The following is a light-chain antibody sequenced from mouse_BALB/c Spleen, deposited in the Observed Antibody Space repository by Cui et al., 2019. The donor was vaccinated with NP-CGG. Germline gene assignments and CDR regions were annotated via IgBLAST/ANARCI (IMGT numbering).Light chain of an antibody. CDR2: GTN. CDR3: ALWYSNHWV. V-gene: IGLV1*01. J-gene: IGLJ1*01. Sequence: VVTYESALTTSPGETVTLTCRSSTGAVTTNNYANWVQEKPDHLFTGLIGGTNNRVPGVPARFSGSLIGDKAALTIAGAQTEDEAIYFCALWYSNHWVFGGGTKLTV. CDR1: TGAVTTNNY.